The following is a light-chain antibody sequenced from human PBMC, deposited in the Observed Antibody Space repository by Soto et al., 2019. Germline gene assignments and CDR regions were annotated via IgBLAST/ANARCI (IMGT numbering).Light chain of an antibody. J-gene: IGLJ1*01. CDR1: SNDVGGYNY. V-gene: IGLV2-8*01. CDR2: EVN. CDR3: SSFAVSNSFV. Sequence: SALTQPPSASGSPGQSVTLSCTGTSNDVGGYNYVSWYQQHPGKAPKLMIYEVNKRPSGVPDRFSGSKSGNTASLTVSGLQAEDEADYYCSSFAVSNSFVFGTGTKVTVL.